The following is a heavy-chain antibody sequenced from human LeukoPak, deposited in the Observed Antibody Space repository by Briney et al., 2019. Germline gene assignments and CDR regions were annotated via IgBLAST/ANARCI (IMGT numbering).Heavy chain of an antibody. D-gene: IGHD4-23*01. J-gene: IGHJ4*02. CDR1: GGSISSSSYY. Sequence: SETLSLTCTVSGGSISSSSYYWGWIRQPPGKGLEWIGSIYYSGSTYYNPSLKSRVTISVDTSKNQFSLKLSSVTAADTAVYYCARDTGLGTTVVTPRAFDYWGQGTLVTVSS. CDR3: ARDTGLGTTVVTPRAFDY. V-gene: IGHV4-39*07. CDR2: IYYSGST.